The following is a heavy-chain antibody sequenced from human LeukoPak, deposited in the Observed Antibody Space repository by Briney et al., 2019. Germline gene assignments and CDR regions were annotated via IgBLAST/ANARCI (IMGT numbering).Heavy chain of an antibody. J-gene: IGHJ6*03. CDR1: GFTFTTYF. CDR3: ARRAGNSSSSPYYYYMDV. D-gene: IGHD6-6*01. V-gene: IGHV1-46*01. CDR2: INPSGDTT. Sequence: ASVKVSCKASGFTFTTYFMHWVRQAPGQGLEWMGKINPSGDTTTYAQKFQGRVTMTTDTSTSTAYMELRSLRSDDTAVYYCARRAGNSSSSPYYYYMDVWGKGTTVAVSS.